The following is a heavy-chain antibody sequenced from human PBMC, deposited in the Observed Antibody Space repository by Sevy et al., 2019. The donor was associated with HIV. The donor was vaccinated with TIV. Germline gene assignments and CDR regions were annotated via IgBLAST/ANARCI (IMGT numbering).Heavy chain of an antibody. V-gene: IGHV1-18*01. D-gene: IGHD2-15*01. CDR3: ARGCSGGSCNYYYGMDV. CDR2: ISAYSGNT. CDR1: GYTFTSYG. Sequence: ASVKVSCKASGYTFTSYGISWVRQAPGQGLEWMGWISAYSGNTNYAQKLQGRVTMTTDTSTSTAYTELRSLRSDDTAVYYCARGCSGGSCNYYYGMDVWGQGTTVTVSS. J-gene: IGHJ6*02.